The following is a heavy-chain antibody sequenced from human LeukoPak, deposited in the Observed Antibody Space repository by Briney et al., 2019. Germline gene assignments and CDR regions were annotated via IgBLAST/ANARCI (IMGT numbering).Heavy chain of an antibody. CDR2: INPNSGGT. Sequence: GASVKVSCKASGCNHTCYYMDWLRPAPGQGLEWMGWINPNSGGTNYAQKFQGRVTMTRDTSISTAYMELSRLRSDGTTAYYSARVLLVPELGTYYYYGIDVWGQGTTVTVSS. V-gene: IGHV1-2*02. J-gene: IGHJ6*02. D-gene: IGHD1-1*01. CDR3: ARVLLVPELGTYYYYGIDV. CDR1: GCNHTCYY.